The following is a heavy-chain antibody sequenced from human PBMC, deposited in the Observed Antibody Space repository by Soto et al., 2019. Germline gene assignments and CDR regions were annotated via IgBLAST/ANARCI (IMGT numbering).Heavy chain of an antibody. Sequence: ASVKVSCKASGYTFTSYDINWVRQATGQGLEWMGWMNPNSGNTGYAQKFQGRVTMTRNTSISTAYMELSSLRSEDTAVYYCARGLGLTNTVTTDYDYWGQGTLVTVSS. J-gene: IGHJ4*02. V-gene: IGHV1-8*01. CDR1: GYTFTSYD. CDR3: ARGLGLTNTVTTDYDY. CDR2: MNPNSGNT. D-gene: IGHD4-17*01.